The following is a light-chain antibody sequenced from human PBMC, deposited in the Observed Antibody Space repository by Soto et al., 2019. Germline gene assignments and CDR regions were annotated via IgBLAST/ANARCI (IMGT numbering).Light chain of an antibody. CDR1: QTVRNN. CDR2: GAS. V-gene: IGKV3-15*01. J-gene: IGKJ1*01. CDR3: QQYNNWPPERT. Sequence: EIVLTQSPGTVSLSTGERATRXXRTXQTVRNNYLAWYQQKPGQAPRLLXXGASTRATGIPARFSGSGSGTEFTLTISSLQSEDFAVYYCQQYNNWPPERTFGQGTKVDIK.